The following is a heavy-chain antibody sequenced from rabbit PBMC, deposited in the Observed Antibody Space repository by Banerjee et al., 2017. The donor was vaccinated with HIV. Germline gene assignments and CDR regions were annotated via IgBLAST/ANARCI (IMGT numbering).Heavy chain of an antibody. CDR3: ARGGVGTTYPYGGMDL. CDR2: IDTGSRGYT. J-gene: IGHJ6*01. D-gene: IGHD8-1*01. Sequence: QQQLEESGGGLVKPGGTLTLTCKASGIDFSSYYYMCWVSQAPGKGLEWIACIDTGSRGYTWYASWAKGRFTISKTSSTTLTLQMTSPTAADTATYFCARGGVGTTYPYGGMDLWVQGTLVTVS. CDR1: GIDFSSYYY. V-gene: IGHV1S45*01.